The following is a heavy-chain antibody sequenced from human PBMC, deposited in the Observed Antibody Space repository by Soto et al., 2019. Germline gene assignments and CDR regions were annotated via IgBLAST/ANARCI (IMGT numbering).Heavy chain of an antibody. Sequence: GALRLSCAASGFTFSSYSMNWVRQAPGKGLEWVSYISSSSSTIYYADSVKGRFTISRDNAKNSLYLQMNSLRAEDTAVYYCARGPHSMADSSQLELRYWGQGTLVTVSS. CDR1: GFTFSSYS. D-gene: IGHD1-7*01. J-gene: IGHJ4*02. V-gene: IGHV3-48*01. CDR3: ARGPHSMADSSQLELRY. CDR2: ISSSSSTI.